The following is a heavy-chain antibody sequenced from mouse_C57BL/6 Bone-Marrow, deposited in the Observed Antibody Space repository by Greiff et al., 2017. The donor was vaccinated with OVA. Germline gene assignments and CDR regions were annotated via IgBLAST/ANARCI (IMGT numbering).Heavy chain of an antibody. J-gene: IGHJ2*01. CDR3: ARDGSSLYYFDY. CDR1: GINIKNPY. D-gene: IGHD1-1*01. V-gene: IGHV14-3*01. CDR2: IDPANGNT. Sequence: EVQLQQSVAELVRPGASVKVSCTASGINIKNPYMHWVTQRPEQGLEWIGRIDPANGNTKYAPKFQGKATITADTSSNTAYLQLSSLTSEDTAIYYCARDGSSLYYFDYWGQGTTLTVSS.